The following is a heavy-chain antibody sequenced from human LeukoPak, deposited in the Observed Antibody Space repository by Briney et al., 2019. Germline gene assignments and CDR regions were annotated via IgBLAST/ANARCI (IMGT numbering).Heavy chain of an antibody. V-gene: IGHV1-69*05. CDR3: ARDLGDFSGRDY. CDR1: GGTFSSYA. D-gene: IGHD3-16*02. Sequence: SVKVSCKASGGTFSSYAISWVRQAPGQGLEWMGGIIPIFGTVNYAQKFQGRVTITTDESTSTAYMELSSLRSEDTAVYYCARDLGDFSGRDYWGQGTLVTVSS. J-gene: IGHJ4*02. CDR2: IIPIFGTV.